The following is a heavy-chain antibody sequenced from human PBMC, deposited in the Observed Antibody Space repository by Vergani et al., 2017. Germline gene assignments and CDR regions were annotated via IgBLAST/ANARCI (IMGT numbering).Heavy chain of an antibody. D-gene: IGHD2-2*01. J-gene: IGHJ4*02. CDR1: GGSISSYY. CDR3: ARGPYCSSTSCYVGIDY. CDR2: IYYSGST. Sequence: QVQLQESGPGLVKPSETLSLTCTVSGGSISSYYWRWIRQPPGKGLEWIGYIYYSGSTYYNPSLKSRVTISVDTSKNQFSLKLSSVTAADTAVYYCARGPYCSSTSCYVGIDYWGQGTLVTVSS. V-gene: IGHV4-59*12.